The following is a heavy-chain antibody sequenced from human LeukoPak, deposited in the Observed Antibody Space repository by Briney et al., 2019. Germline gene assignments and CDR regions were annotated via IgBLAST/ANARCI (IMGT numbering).Heavy chain of an antibody. V-gene: IGHV3-30-3*01. J-gene: IGHJ5*02. D-gene: IGHD2-2*01. CDR3: ARGGQYCSTISCYAYNWFDP. Sequence: GGSLRLSCAASGFIFSDYAMLWVRQAPGKGLEWMAVISDDGSNEYYADSVKGRFTISRDNLKNTLYLQMNILRAEDTAVYYCARGGQYCSTISCYAYNWFDPWGQGTLVTVSS. CDR1: GFIFSDYA. CDR2: ISDDGSNE.